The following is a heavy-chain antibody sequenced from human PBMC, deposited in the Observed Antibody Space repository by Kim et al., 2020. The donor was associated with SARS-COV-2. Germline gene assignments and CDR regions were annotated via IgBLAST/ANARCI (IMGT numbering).Heavy chain of an antibody. V-gene: IGHV1-69*13. CDR1: GGTFSSYA. CDR2: IIPIFGTA. CDR3: ARDLRGAYVWGSYRSSSYYGMDV. D-gene: IGHD3-16*02. Sequence: SVKVSCKASGGTFSSYAISWVRQAPGQGLEWMGGIIPIFGTANYAQKFQGRVTITADESTSTAYMELSSLRSEDTAVYYCARDLRGAYVWGSYRSSSYYGMDVWGQGTTVTVSS. J-gene: IGHJ6*02.